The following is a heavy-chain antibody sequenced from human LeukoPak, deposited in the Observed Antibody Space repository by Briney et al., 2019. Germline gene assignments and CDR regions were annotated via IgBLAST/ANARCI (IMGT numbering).Heavy chain of an antibody. CDR2: IYPGDSDT. V-gene: IGHV5-51*01. Sequence: GESLKISCKGSGYSFTSYWIGWVRQMPGKGLEWMGIIYPGDSDTRYSPSFQGQVTISADKSISTAYLQWSSLKASDTAMYYCARAPPSYYYGSGSKYYYYYYMGVWGKGTTVTVSS. J-gene: IGHJ6*03. D-gene: IGHD3-10*01. CDR3: ARAPPSYYYGSGSKYYYYYYMGV. CDR1: GYSFTSYW.